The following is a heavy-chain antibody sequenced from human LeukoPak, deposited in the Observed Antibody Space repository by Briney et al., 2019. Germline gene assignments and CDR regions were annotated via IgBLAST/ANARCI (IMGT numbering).Heavy chain of an antibody. CDR1: GLTFSSYW. V-gene: IGHV3-7*01. D-gene: IGHD3-3*01. Sequence: GGSLRLSCAASGLTFSSYWMSWVRQAPGKGPEWVANIKQDGSEKYYVDSVKGRFTISRDNAKNSLYLQMNSLRAEDTAVYYCARDAFSRISVFGVVSDAFDIWGQGTMVIVSS. CDR3: ARDAFSRISVFGVVSDAFDI. CDR2: IKQDGSEK. J-gene: IGHJ3*02.